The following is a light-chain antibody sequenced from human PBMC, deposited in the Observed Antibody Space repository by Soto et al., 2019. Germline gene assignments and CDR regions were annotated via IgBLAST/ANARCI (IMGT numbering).Light chain of an antibody. CDR1: QSVTNN. V-gene: IGKV3D-15*01. J-gene: IGKJ2*01. Sequence: ELVMTQSPATLSVSPGERATLSCRASQSVTNNLAWYQQKPGQPPKRVLYGVSTRAAGIPARFNGSGSGTEFTLTISSLQSEDFAVYYCQQYNNWPPRYTFGQGTKLEIK. CDR2: GVS. CDR3: QQYNNWPPRYT.